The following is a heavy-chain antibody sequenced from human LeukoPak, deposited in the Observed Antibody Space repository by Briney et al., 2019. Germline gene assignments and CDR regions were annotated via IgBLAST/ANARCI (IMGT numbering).Heavy chain of an antibody. V-gene: IGHV3-7*05. CDR3: ARDPDILIGVAYEN. CDR1: GFTFSSDW. D-gene: IGHD3-9*01. CDR2: INQDGSTK. Sequence: PGGSLRLSCAASGFTFSSDWMSWVRPAPGKGLEWVAKINQDGSTKYYVDSVKGRFTISRDNAQNSLYLQMNSLTAEDTALYYCARDPDILIGVAYENWGQGEMVTVST. J-gene: IGHJ3*02.